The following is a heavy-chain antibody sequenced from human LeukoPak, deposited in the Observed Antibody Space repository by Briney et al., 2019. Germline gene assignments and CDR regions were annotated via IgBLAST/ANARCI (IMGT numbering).Heavy chain of an antibody. D-gene: IGHD3-9*01. CDR2: IGGRAGHK. Sequence: PGGSLRLSCAASGFTFSTYALSWVRQAPGKGLEWVSGIGGRAGHKHYADSVEGRFTISRDNYKSAMYLQMNSLRADDTAVYYCGIRDTTGYYVFWGQGPLVTVSS. CDR3: GIRDTTGYYVF. CDR1: GFTFSTYA. J-gene: IGHJ4*02. V-gene: IGHV3-23*01.